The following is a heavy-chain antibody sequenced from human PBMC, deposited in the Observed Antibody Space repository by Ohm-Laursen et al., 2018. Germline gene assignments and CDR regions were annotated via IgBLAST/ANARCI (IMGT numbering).Heavy chain of an antibody. J-gene: IGHJ4*02. D-gene: IGHD3-22*01. V-gene: IGHV4-61*01. CDR3: ARERTYYYVGSGYTIDY. Sequence: GTLSLTCSVSGDSVSSGSYYWSWIRQPPGKGLEWIAYISYIGSTNYNPSLKSRVTISVDTSKNQFSLKLTSVTAADTAVYFCARERTYYYVGSGYTIDYWGRGTLVTVSS. CDR2: ISYIGST. CDR1: GDSVSSGSYY.